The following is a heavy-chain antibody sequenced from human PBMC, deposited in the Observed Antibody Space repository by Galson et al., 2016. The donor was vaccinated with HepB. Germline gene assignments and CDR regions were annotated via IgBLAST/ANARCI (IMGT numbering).Heavy chain of an antibody. D-gene: IGHD5-12*01. CDR1: GFTFSSYA. CDR2: ISGSGDST. Sequence: SLRLSCAVSGFTFSSYAMTWVRQAPGKGLEWVSAISGSGDSTHYADSVKGRVTISRDNSKNTLYLQMNSLRAEDTALYYCAKGPGGYDRGLYYYYGMDVWGQGTTVTVSS. J-gene: IGHJ6*02. V-gene: IGHV3-23*01. CDR3: AKGPGGYDRGLYYYYGMDV.